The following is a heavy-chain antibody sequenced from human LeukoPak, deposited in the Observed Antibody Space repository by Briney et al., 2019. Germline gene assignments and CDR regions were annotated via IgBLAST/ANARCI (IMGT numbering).Heavy chain of an antibody. J-gene: IGHJ3*02. V-gene: IGHV3-48*01. CDR1: GFTFSSYS. Sequence: GGSLRLSCAASGFTFSSYSMNWVRQAPGKGLKWVSYISSSSSTIYYADSVKGRFTISRDNAKNSLYLQMNSLRAEDTAVYYCARGMSSGRYAVDIWGQGTMVTVSS. CDR2: ISSSSSTI. CDR3: ARGMSSGRYAVDI. D-gene: IGHD6-19*01.